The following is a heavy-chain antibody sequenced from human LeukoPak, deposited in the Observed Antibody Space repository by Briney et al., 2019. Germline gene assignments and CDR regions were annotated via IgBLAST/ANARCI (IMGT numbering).Heavy chain of an antibody. Sequence: GASVKVSCKASGYTFTGYYMHWVRQAPGQGLEWMGWINPNSGGTNYARKFQGRVTMTRDTSISTAYMELSRLRSDDTAVYYCARLGSNPYDYWGQGTLVTVSS. D-gene: IGHD2-2*01. CDR3: ARLGSNPYDY. CDR2: INPNSGGT. J-gene: IGHJ4*02. V-gene: IGHV1-2*02. CDR1: GYTFTGYY.